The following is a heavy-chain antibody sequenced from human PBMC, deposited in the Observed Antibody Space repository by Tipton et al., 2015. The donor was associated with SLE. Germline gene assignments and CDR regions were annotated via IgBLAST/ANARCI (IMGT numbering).Heavy chain of an antibody. V-gene: IGHV4-39*07. Sequence: TLSLTCTVSGGSISSSSYYWGWIRQPPGKGLEWIGRISSTGSTNYNPSLKSRVTMSVDTSKNQFFLKLSSVTAADTAVYYCARDEYRYDATGYHLLGHFDYWGQGTLVTVSS. CDR2: ISSTGST. CDR3: ARDEYRYDATGYHLLGHFDY. D-gene: IGHD3-22*01. J-gene: IGHJ4*02. CDR1: GGSISSSSYY.